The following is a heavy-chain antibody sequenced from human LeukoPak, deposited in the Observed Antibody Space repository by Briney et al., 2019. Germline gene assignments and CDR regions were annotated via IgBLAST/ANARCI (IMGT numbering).Heavy chain of an antibody. D-gene: IGHD1/OR15-1a*01. Sequence: PGGSLRLSCAASGFTVSSNFWTWVRRAPGKGLEWVSSIRGSGADKYYADSVKGRFSISRDNSQDTLSLQMNSLRAEDTAVYYCAKISWDGRGTFDWGRGTLVTVSS. CDR2: IRGSGADK. CDR3: AKISWDGRGTFD. CDR1: GFTVSSNF. V-gene: IGHV3-23*01. J-gene: IGHJ4*02.